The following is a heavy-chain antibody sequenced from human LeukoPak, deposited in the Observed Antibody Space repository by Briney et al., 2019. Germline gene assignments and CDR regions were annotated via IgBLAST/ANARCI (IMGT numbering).Heavy chain of an antibody. V-gene: IGHV6-1*01. Sequence: QTLSLTCAISGDSVSSNTASWNWIRQSPSRGLEWLGMTYYRSKWYNQYAESVKSRIAINPDTSKNRFSLHLNSVTPEDTAIYYCARTYYFASGSYPQGFDPWGQGTLVIVSS. CDR1: GDSVSSNTAS. D-gene: IGHD3-10*01. CDR2: TYYRSKWYN. J-gene: IGHJ5*02. CDR3: ARTYYFASGSYPQGFDP.